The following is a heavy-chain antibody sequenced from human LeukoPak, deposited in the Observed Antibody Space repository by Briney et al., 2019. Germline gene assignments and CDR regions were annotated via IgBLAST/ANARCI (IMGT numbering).Heavy chain of an antibody. J-gene: IGHJ5*02. Sequence: GASVKVSCKAAGGTFSNCDVSWVRQAPGQGLEWMGWINPNSGGTNYAQKFQGRVTMTRDTSISTAYMELSRLRSDDTAVYYCAPLWFGELPPSNWFDPWGQGTLVTVSS. D-gene: IGHD3-10*01. CDR2: INPNSGGT. V-gene: IGHV1-2*02. CDR1: GGTFSNCD. CDR3: APLWFGELPPSNWFDP.